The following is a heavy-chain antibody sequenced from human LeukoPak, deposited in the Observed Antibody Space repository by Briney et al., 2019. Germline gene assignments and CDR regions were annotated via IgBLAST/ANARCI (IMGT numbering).Heavy chain of an antibody. V-gene: IGHV1-8*01. Sequence: ASVKVSCKASGYTFTSYDINWVRQATGQGLEWMGWMNPNSGNTGYARKFQGRVTMTRNTSISTAYMELSSLRSEDTAVYYCAAGPYYYYGMDVWGQGTTVTVSS. CDR3: AAGPYYYYGMDV. CDR1: GYTFTSYD. J-gene: IGHJ6*02. D-gene: IGHD1-14*01. CDR2: MNPNSGNT.